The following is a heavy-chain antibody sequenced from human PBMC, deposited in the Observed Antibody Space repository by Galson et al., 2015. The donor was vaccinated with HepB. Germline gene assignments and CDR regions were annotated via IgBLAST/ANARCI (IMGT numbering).Heavy chain of an antibody. CDR1: GRSFSGYY. V-gene: IGHV4-34*01. CDR3: ARVRSGWSFPHYYYYMDV. J-gene: IGHJ6*03. Sequence: SETLSLTCAVYGRSFSGYYWSWIRQPPGRGLERIGEINHSGSTNYNLSLKSRVTISLDTSINQFSLKLTSVTAADTAVYYCARVRSGWSFPHYYYYMDVWGKGTTVTVSS. D-gene: IGHD6-19*01. CDR2: INHSGST.